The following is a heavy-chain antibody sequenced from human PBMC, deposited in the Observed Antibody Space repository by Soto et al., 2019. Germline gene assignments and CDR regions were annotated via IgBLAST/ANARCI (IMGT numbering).Heavy chain of an antibody. CDR2: ISWNSGSI. Sequence: GGSLRLSCAASGFTFDDYAMHWVRQAPGKGLEWVSGISWNSGSIGYADSVKGRFTISRDNAKNSLYLQMNSLRAEDTALYYCAKVVDTAMDAFDIWGQGTMVTVSS. CDR3: AKVVDTAMDAFDI. J-gene: IGHJ3*02. V-gene: IGHV3-9*01. D-gene: IGHD5-18*01. CDR1: GFTFDDYA.